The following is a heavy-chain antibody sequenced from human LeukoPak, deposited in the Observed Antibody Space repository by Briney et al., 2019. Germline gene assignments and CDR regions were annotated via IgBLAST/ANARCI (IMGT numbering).Heavy chain of an antibody. J-gene: IGHJ4*02. CDR3: AKMGHYYDSSGYYYGVDY. CDR2: ISSSGGST. V-gene: IGHV3-23*01. CDR1: GFTFISYA. D-gene: IGHD3-22*01. Sequence: GGSLRLSCAASGFTFISYAMSWVRQAPGKGLEWVSAISSSGGSTYYADSVRGRFTISRDNSKNTLYLQINRLRAEDTAVYYCAKMGHYYDSSGYYYGVDYGGQGTLVTVSS.